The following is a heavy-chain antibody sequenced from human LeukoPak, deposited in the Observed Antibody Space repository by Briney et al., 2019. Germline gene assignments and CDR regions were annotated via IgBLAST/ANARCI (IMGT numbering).Heavy chain of an antibody. CDR2: ISGSGGST. CDR1: GFTFSSYA. J-gene: IGHJ3*02. Sequence: GGSLRLSCAASGFTFSSYAMSWVRQAPGKGLEWVSAISGSGGSTYYADSVKGRFTISRDNSKNTLYLQMNSLRAGDTAVYYCAKVRGQWLVRQAFDIWGQGTMVTVSS. D-gene: IGHD6-19*01. V-gene: IGHV3-23*01. CDR3: AKVRGQWLVRQAFDI.